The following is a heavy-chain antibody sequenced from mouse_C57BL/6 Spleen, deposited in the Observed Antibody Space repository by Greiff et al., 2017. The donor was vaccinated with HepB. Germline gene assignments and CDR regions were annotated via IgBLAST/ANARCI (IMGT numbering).Heavy chain of an antibody. V-gene: IGHV10-3*01. Sequence: DVMLVESGGGLVQPKGSLKLSCAASGFTFNTYAMHWVRQAPGKGLEWVARIRSKSSNYATYYADSVKDRFTISRDDSQSMLYLQMNNLKTEDTAMYYCVREGAMDSNDKGWYFDVWGTGTTVTVSS. D-gene: IGHD2-12*01. CDR2: IRSKSSNYAT. CDR1: GFTFNTYA. J-gene: IGHJ1*03. CDR3: VREGAMDSNDKGWYFDV.